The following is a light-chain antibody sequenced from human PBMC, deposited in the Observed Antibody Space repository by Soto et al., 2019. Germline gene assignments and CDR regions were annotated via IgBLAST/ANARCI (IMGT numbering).Light chain of an antibody. Sequence: QSVLTQPPSVSEAPRQRVTISCSGSSSNIGNNAVNWYQQLPGKAPKLLIYYDDLLPSGVSDRFSGSKSGTSASLAISGLQSEDEADYYCAAWDDSLNGVVFGVGTKPTVL. J-gene: IGLJ2*01. CDR1: SSNIGNNA. CDR2: YDD. V-gene: IGLV1-36*01. CDR3: AAWDDSLNGVV.